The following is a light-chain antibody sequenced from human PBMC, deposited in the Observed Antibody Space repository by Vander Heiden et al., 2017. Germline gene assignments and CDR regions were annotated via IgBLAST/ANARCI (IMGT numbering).Light chain of an antibody. CDR3: CSYAGSSTFHVV. Sequence: QSALTQPASVSGSPGQSITIPCTGTGSDVGSYNLGSWYQQHPGTAPKLMIYEVNKRPSGISNRFAGSKSGNTAALRISGLQAEDEADYYCCSYAGSSTFHVVFGGGTKLTVL. CDR1: GSDVGSYNL. CDR2: EVN. V-gene: IGLV2-23*02. J-gene: IGLJ2*01.